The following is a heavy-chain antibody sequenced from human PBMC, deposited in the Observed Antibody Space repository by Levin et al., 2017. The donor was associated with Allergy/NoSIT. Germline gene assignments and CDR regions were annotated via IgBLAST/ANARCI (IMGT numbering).Heavy chain of an antibody. CDR3: ACRLSTTGGLDV. CDR2: ISSSSSYI. CDR1: GFTFSNFT. D-gene: IGHD1-1*01. J-gene: IGHJ6*02. Sequence: GESLKISCEGSGFTFSNFTWNWVRQAPGKGLEWVSSISSSSSYINYADSVKGRFTISRDNAKKSLYLQINSLRAEDTALYYCACRLSTTGGLDVWGRGTTVTVSS. V-gene: IGHV3-21*01.